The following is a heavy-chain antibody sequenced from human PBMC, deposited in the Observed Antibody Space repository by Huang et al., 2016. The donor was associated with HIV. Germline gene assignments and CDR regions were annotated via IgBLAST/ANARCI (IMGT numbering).Heavy chain of an antibody. CDR1: GGSISSSTYY. J-gene: IGHJ6*03. CDR3: VRLRKVDYYYYMDV. CDR2: IYYSGST. V-gene: IGHV4-39*01. Sequence: QLQLQESGPGLVKPSETLSLTCTVSGGSISSSTYYWGWIRQPPGMGLEWIGSIYYSGSTFYNPSFQSRVTIAVDTPTKQFSLKLSSVTAADTAMYYCVRLRKVDYYYYMDVWGKGTTVTVSS.